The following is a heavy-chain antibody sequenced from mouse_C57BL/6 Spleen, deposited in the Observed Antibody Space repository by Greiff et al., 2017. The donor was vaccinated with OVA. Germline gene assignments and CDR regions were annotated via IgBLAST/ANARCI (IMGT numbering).Heavy chain of an antibody. V-gene: IGHV1-9*01. D-gene: IGHD2-2*01. CDR1: GYTFTGYW. Sequence: QVQLQQSGAELMKPGASVKLSCKATGYTFTGYWIEWVKQRPGHGLEWIGEILPGSGSTNYNEKFKGKATFTADTSSNTAYMQLSSLTTEDSAIYDGARAYGYDGTWAWFAYWGQGTLVTVSA. J-gene: IGHJ3*01. CDR3: ARAYGYDGTWAWFAY. CDR2: ILPGSGST.